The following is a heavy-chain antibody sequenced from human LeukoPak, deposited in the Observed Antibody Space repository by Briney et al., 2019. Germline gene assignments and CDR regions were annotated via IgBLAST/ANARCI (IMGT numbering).Heavy chain of an antibody. J-gene: IGHJ4*02. CDR3: ASDYYDSSGYYYHPLDY. V-gene: IGHV3-23*01. D-gene: IGHD3-22*01. Sequence: GGSLRLSCAASGFTFSSYAMSWVRQAPGKGLEWVSAISGSGGSTYYADSVKGRFTISRDNAKNSLYLQMNSLRAEDTAVYYCASDYYDSSGYYYHPLDYWGQGTLVTVSS. CDR2: ISGSGGST. CDR1: GFTFSSYA.